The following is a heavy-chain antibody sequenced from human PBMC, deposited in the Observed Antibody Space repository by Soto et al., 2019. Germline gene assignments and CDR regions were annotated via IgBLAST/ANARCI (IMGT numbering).Heavy chain of an antibody. CDR2: IYYSGST. CDR1: GGSIITYY. Sequence: PSETLSLTCTVSGGSIITYYWSWILQPPWKGLEWIGYIYYSGSTNYNPSLKSRVTISLDTSKNQFSLRLSSVTAADTAVYYCARETYSSGWYYWFDPWGQGTLVTVSS. J-gene: IGHJ5*02. D-gene: IGHD6-19*01. CDR3: ARETYSSGWYYWFDP. V-gene: IGHV4-59*01.